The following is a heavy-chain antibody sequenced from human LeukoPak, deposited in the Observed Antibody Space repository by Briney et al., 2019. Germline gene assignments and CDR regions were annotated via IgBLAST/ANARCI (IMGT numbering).Heavy chain of an antibody. J-gene: IGHJ3*02. D-gene: IGHD3-9*01. CDR3: ARDYYDILTGYYGDAFDI. CDR2: ISSSSSYT. CDR1: GFTFSDYY. Sequence: PGGSLRLSCAASGFTFSDYYMSWIRQAPGKGLEWVSYISSSSSYTNCADSVKGRFTISRDNAKNSLYLQMNSLRAEDTAVYYCARDYYDILTGYYGDAFDIWGQGTMVTVSS. V-gene: IGHV3-11*05.